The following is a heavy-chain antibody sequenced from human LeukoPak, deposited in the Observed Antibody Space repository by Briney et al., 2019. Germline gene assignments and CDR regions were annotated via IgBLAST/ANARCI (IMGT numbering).Heavy chain of an antibody. V-gene: IGHV4-4*09. J-gene: IGHJ6*03. CDR1: GGSISSYY. CDR3: AATSRPHPYSSSSAYYYMDV. Sequence: SETLSLTCTVSGGSISSYYWSWIRQPPGKGLEWIGYIYTSGSTNYNPSLKSRVTISVDTSKNQFSLKLSFVTAADTAVYYCAATSRPHPYSSSSAYYYMDVWGKGTTVTVSS. D-gene: IGHD6-6*01. CDR2: IYTSGST.